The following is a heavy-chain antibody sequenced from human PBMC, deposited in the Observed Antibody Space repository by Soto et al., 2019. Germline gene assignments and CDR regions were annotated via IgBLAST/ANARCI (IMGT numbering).Heavy chain of an antibody. CDR1: GGSISSGGYY. CDR2: IYYSGST. CDR3: ARGAWLFLDY. Sequence: KPSETLSLTCTVSGGSISSGGYYWSWIRQHPGKGLEWIGYIYYSGSTHYNPSLKSRVTISVDTSKNQFSLKLSSVTAADTAVYYCARGAWLFLDYWGQGTLVTV. J-gene: IGHJ4*02. D-gene: IGHD3-9*01. V-gene: IGHV4-31*03.